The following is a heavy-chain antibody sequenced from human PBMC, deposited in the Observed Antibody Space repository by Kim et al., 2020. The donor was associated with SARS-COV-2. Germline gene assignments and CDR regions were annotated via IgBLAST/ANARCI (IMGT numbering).Heavy chain of an antibody. CDR2: INAGNGNT. D-gene: IGHD2-2*01. J-gene: IGHJ4*02. CDR3: ARSGIVVVPAAGWREFDY. V-gene: IGHV1-3*01. Sequence: ASVKVSCKASGYTFTSYAMHWVRQAPGQRLEWMGWINAGNGNTKYSQKFQGRVTITRDTSASTAYMELSSLRSEDTAVYYCARSGIVVVPAAGWREFDYWGQGTLVTVSS. CDR1: GYTFTSYA.